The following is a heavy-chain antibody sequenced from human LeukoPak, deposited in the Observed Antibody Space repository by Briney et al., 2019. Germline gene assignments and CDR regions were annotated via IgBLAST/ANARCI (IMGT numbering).Heavy chain of an antibody. Sequence: SETLSLTCTASGGSISSSSYYWGWIRQPPGKGLEWIGSIYYSGSTYYNPSLKSRVTISVDTSKNQFSLKLSSVTAADTAVYYCARPHPYCGGDCYSFDYWGQGTLVTVSS. D-gene: IGHD2-21*01. J-gene: IGHJ4*02. CDR1: GGSISSSSYY. V-gene: IGHV4-39*01. CDR3: ARPHPYCGGDCYSFDY. CDR2: IYYSGST.